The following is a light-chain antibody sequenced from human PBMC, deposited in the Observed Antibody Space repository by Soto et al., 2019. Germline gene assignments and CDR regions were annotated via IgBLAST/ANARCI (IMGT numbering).Light chain of an antibody. V-gene: IGKV4-1*01. J-gene: IGKJ1*01. CDR2: WAS. CDR3: QQYHSTSWT. Sequence: DIVMTQSPDSLAVSLGERATINCKSSQSVLYSSNNKNCLAWYQQKPGQPPKLLIYWASTREFGVPDRFSGSGSGTDFTLTISSLQAEDVAVYYCQQYHSTSWTFGQGTKVEIK. CDR1: QSVLYSSNNKNC.